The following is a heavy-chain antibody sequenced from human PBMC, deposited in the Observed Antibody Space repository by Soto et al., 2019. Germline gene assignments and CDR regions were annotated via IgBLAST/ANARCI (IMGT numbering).Heavy chain of an antibody. Sequence: QLQLQESGSGLVKPSQTLSLTCAVSGGSISSGGYSWSWIRQPPVKGLEWIGYIDHSGSTYYNSSRKSRFTRSVDRSKNQFSLKLSSVTAADTAVYYCAAGGGLPRYYWGQGTLVTVSS. V-gene: IGHV4-30-2*01. J-gene: IGHJ4*02. CDR3: AAGGGLPRYY. CDR1: GGSISSGGYS. CDR2: IDHSGST. D-gene: IGHD1-26*01.